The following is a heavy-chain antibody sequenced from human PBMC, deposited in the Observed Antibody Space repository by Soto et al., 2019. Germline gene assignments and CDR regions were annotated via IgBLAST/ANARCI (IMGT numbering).Heavy chain of an antibody. CDR1: GFTFTNAW. J-gene: IGHJ5*02. V-gene: IGHV3-15*02. CDR3: DTEFDH. CDR2: IKSQTDGATT. Sequence: EVQLVESGGTLLKPGGSLRLSCAASGFTFTNAWMHWVRQAPGKGLEWVGRIKSQTDGATTDYAAPVKGRFTISRDDSIAALYLQLNSLNTEDTAVFYCDTEFDHWGPGTLVTVSS.